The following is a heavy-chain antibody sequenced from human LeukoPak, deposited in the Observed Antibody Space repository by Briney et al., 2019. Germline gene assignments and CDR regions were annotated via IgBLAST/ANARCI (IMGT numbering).Heavy chain of an antibody. CDR2: ISAYNGNT. J-gene: IGHJ3*02. D-gene: IGHD3-9*01. V-gene: IGHV1-18*01. Sequence: SVKVSCKASGYTFTSYGISWVRQAPGQGLEWMGWISAYNGNTNYAQKLQGRVTMTTDTSTSTAYMELRSLRSDDTAVYYCARDVLSLNGNYDILTGYLWGSAFDIWGQGTMVTVSS. CDR1: GYTFTSYG. CDR3: ARDVLSLNGNYDILTGYLWGSAFDI.